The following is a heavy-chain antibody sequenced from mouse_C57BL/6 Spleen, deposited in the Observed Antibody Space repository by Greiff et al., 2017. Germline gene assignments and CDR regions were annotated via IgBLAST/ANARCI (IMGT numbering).Heavy chain of an antibody. Sequence: VQLQQSGAELVKPGASVKISCKASGYAFSSYWMNWVRQRPGKGLEWIGQIYPGDGDTNYNGKFKGKATLTAAKSSSTAYMQLSSLTSEDSAVYFCARSTTVVATDYWGQGTTLTVSS. CDR3: ARSTTVVATDY. V-gene: IGHV1-80*01. D-gene: IGHD1-1*01. CDR1: GYAFSSYW. J-gene: IGHJ2*01. CDR2: IYPGDGDT.